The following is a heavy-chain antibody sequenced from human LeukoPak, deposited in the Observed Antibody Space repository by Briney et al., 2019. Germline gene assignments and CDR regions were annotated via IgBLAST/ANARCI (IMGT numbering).Heavy chain of an antibody. D-gene: IGHD6-13*01. V-gene: IGHV3-30*02. J-gene: IGHJ4*02. CDR3: ARVRQQSLLFDY. CDR1: GFTFSSYG. Sequence: GGSLRLSCASSGFTFSSYGFHWVRQAPGKGLEWVAFIRYDGIHELYADSVKGRFTISRDNAKNSLYLQMNSLRAEDTAVYYCARVRQQSLLFDYWGQGTLVTVSS. CDR2: IRYDGIHE.